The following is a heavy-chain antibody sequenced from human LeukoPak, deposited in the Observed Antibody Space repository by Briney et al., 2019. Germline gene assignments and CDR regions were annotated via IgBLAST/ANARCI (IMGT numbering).Heavy chain of an antibody. D-gene: IGHD1-7*01. CDR2: INDSGRI. J-gene: IGHJ6*03. Sequence: SETPSLTCAVYGGSFSNYYRSWIRQPPGKGLEWIGEINDSGRINYNPSLMSRVTVSVDTSKNQFSLRLTSVTATDTAVYYCARRWNYGRNYYIDVWGNGATVSVSS. CDR1: GGSFSNYY. CDR3: ARRWNYGRNYYIDV. V-gene: IGHV4-34*01.